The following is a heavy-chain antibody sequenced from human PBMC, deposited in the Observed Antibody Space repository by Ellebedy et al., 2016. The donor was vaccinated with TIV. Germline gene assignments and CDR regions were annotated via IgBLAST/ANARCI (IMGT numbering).Heavy chain of an antibody. CDR3: AREYSSPTDGGYYFDY. D-gene: IGHD6-13*01. CDR1: GFTFSSYA. V-gene: IGHV3-30-3*01. CDR2: ISYDGSNK. Sequence: GESLKISCAASGFTFSSYAMHWVRQAPGKGLEWVAVISYDGSNKYYADSVKGRFTISRDNSKNTLYLQMNSLRAEDTAVYYCAREYSSPTDGGYYFDYWGQGTLVTVSS. J-gene: IGHJ4*02.